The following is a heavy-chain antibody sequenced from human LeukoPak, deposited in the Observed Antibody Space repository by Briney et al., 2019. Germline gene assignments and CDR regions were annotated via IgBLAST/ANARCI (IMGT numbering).Heavy chain of an antibody. Sequence: PSETLSLTCTVSGGSISTYDWSWIRQPPGKGLEWIGYIYYSGSTNYNPSLKSRVTISVDTSKNQFSLKLSSVTAADTAAYSCARGRGGGYFDFWGQETLVTVSS. D-gene: IGHD2-15*01. J-gene: IGHJ4*02. CDR1: GGSISTYD. CDR2: IYYSGST. V-gene: IGHV4-59*01. CDR3: ARGRGGGYFDF.